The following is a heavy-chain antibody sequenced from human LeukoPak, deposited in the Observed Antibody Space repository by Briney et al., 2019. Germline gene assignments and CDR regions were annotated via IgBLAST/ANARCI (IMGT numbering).Heavy chain of an antibody. D-gene: IGHD1-26*01. J-gene: IGHJ4*02. CDR1: GGTFSSYA. CDR3: ARSGGSYSTFDY. CDR2: IIPIFGTA. V-gene: IGHV1-69*13. Sequence: SVKVSCKASGGTFSSYAISWVRQAPGQGLEWMGGIIPIFGTANYAQKFQGRVTITADESTSTAYMELSSLRSEDTAVYYCARSGGSYSTFDYWGQGTLVTVSS.